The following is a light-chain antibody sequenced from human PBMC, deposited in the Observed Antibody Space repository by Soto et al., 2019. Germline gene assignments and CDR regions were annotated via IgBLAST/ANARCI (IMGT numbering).Light chain of an antibody. CDR3: QQYDSSPRT. CDR1: QSVSSK. V-gene: IGKV3-20*01. J-gene: IGKJ1*01. Sequence: ESVLTQSPASLSVSPGERATLSCRASQSVSSKLAWYQQKPGQAPRLLISGASSRAADIPDRFSGSGSGTDFTLTINRLEPEDFAVYYCQQYDSSPRTFGQGTKVDIK. CDR2: GAS.